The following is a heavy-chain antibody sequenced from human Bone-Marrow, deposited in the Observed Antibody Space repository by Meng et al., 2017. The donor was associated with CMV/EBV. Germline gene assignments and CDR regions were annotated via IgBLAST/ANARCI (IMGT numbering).Heavy chain of an antibody. Sequence: SETLSLTCTVSGGSISSSSYYWGWIRQPPGKGLEWIGSIYYSGSTYYNPSLTSRVTMSVDRSKNHFSLKLNSVTAADTAVYYCARHTSAWYRPGYYFDYWGQGTLVTVSS. CDR1: GGSISSSSYY. CDR3: ARHTSAWYRPGYYFDY. D-gene: IGHD6-13*01. CDR2: IYYSGST. J-gene: IGHJ4*02. V-gene: IGHV4-39*07.